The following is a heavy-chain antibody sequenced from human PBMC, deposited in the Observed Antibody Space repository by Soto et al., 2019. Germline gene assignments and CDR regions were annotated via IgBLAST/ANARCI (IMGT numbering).Heavy chain of an antibody. CDR2: INHSGST. D-gene: IGHD2-15*01. CDR1: GGSFSGYY. J-gene: IGHJ4*02. CDR3: ARAAPRYCSGGSCYSGRAY. V-gene: IGHV4-34*01. Sequence: TSETLSLTCAVYGGSFSGYYWSWIRQPPGKGLEWIGEINHSGSTNYNPSLKSRVTISVDTSKNQFSLKLSSVTAADTAVYYCARAAPRYCSGGSCYSGRAYWGQGTLVTVSS.